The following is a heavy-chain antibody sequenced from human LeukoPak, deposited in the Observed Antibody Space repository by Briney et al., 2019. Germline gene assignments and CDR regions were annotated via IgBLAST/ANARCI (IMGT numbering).Heavy chain of an antibody. CDR2: IYYSGST. CDR3: ARHGGRVDTAMATYGMDV. CDR1: GGSINNGGYY. D-gene: IGHD5-18*01. J-gene: IGHJ6*02. V-gene: IGHV4-30-4*01. Sequence: SQTLSLTCTVSGGSINNGGYYWSWIRQHPGKGLEWIGYIYYSGSTNYNPSLKSRVTISVDTSKNQFSLKLSSVTAADTAVYYCARHGGRVDTAMATYGMDVWGQGTTVTVSS.